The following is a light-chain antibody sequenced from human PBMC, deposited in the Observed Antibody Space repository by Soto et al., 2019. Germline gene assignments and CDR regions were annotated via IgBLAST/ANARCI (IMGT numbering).Light chain of an antibody. J-gene: IGKJ2*01. V-gene: IGKV1-39*01. CDR3: QHYNNWPFT. CDR1: QSISSY. CDR2: AAS. Sequence: DIQMTQSPSSLSASVGDRVTITCRASQSISSYLNWYQQKPGKAPKLLIYAASSLQSGVPSRFSGSGSGTDFTLTISSLQSEDFAVYYCQHYNNWPFTFGQGTKVDIK.